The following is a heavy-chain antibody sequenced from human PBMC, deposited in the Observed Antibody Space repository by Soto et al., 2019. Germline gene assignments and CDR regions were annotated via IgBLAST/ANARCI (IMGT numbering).Heavy chain of an antibody. Sequence: SETLSLTCAVYGGSFSGYYWSWIRQPPGKGLEWIGEINHSGSTNYNPSLKSRVTISVDTSKNQFSLKLSSVTAADTAVYYCARVPNYYGSGSKEYYYGMDVWGQGTTVTVSS. D-gene: IGHD3-10*01. CDR2: INHSGST. CDR3: ARVPNYYGSGSKEYYYGMDV. CDR1: GGSFSGYY. J-gene: IGHJ6*02. V-gene: IGHV4-34*01.